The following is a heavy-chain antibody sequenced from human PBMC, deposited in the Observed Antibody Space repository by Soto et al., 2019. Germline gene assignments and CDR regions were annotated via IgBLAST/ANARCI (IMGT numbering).Heavy chain of an antibody. J-gene: IGHJ6*02. D-gene: IGHD6-13*01. CDR2: IMPIFGGP. CDR1: GGIFSDFS. V-gene: IGHV1-69*12. Sequence: QVQLVQSGAEVKKPGSSLKVSCKASGGIFSDFSFSWVRQAPGQGLEWMGGIMPIFGGPDYAQRFRGRVTITADEVTRTAFMELRGLTSEDMATYYCASSLRMPGIGNYYYGMDVWGQGTTVTVSS. CDR3: ASSLRMPGIGNYYYGMDV.